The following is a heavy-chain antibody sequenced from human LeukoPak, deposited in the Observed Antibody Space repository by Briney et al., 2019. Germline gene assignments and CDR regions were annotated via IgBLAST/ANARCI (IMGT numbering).Heavy chain of an antibody. CDR2: INHSGST. J-gene: IGHJ5*02. CDR3: ARGYFVRLRVRGFDP. V-gene: IGHV4-34*01. D-gene: IGHD3-9*01. Sequence: SETLSLTCAVYCGSFSGYYWSWIRQPPGKGLEWIGEINHSGSTNYNPSLKSRVTISVDTPKNQFSLKLSSVTAADTAVYYCARGYFVRLRVRGFDPWGQGTLVTVSS. CDR1: CGSFSGYY.